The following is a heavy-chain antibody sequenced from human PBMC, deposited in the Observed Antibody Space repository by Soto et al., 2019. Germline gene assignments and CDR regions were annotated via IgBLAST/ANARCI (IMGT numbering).Heavy chain of an antibody. CDR3: ARGPTDGMGVAEYFQH. CDR2: IIPIFGTA. CDR1: GGTFSSYA. J-gene: IGHJ1*01. V-gene: IGHV1-69*01. Sequence: QVQLVQSGAEVKKPGSSVKVSCKASGGTFSSYAISWVRQAPGQGLEWMGGIIPIFGTANYAQKFQGRVTITADESTSTADMELSSLRAEDTAVYYCARGPTDGMGVAEYFQHWGQGTLVTVSS. D-gene: IGHD2-8*01.